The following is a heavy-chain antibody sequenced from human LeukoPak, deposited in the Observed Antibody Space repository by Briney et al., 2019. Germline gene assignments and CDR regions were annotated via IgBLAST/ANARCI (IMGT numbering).Heavy chain of an antibody. CDR2: IIPIFGTA. J-gene: IGHJ5*02. CDR3: ARDVSPYSSGGKFDP. V-gene: IGHV1-69*13. D-gene: IGHD6-19*01. CDR1: GYTFTGYY. Sequence: GASVKVSCKASGYTFTGYYMHWVRQAPGQGLEWMGGIIPIFGTANYAQKFQGRVTITADESTSTAYMELSSLRSEDTAVYYCARDVSPYSSGGKFDPWGQGTLVTVSS.